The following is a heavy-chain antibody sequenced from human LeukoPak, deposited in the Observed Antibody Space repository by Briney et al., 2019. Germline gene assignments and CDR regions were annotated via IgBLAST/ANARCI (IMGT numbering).Heavy chain of an antibody. D-gene: IGHD4-11*01. V-gene: IGHV3-53*01. Sequence: PGGSLRLSCAASGFTVSSNYMSWVRQAPGKGLEWVSVIYSGGSTYYADSVKGRFTISRDNSKNTLYLQMNSLRAEDTAVYYCARDQVIESVYSSHHCFDYWGQGTLVTVSS. CDR1: GFTVSSNY. CDR2: IYSGGST. CDR3: ARDQVIESVYSSHHCFDY. J-gene: IGHJ4*02.